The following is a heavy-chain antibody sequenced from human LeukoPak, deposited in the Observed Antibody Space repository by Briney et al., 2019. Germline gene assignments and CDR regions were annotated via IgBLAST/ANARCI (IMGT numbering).Heavy chain of an antibody. CDR2: IYHSGST. Sequence: SETLSLTCAVSGYSISSAYYWGCIRQPPGKGLEWIGNIYHSGSTHYNPSLQSRVTISLDTSKNQFSLNLTSVTAADTAVYYCARDWIDYSFDYWGQGTLVTVSS. V-gene: IGHV4-38-2*02. J-gene: IGHJ4*02. D-gene: IGHD4-11*01. CDR1: GYSISSAYY. CDR3: ARDWIDYSFDY.